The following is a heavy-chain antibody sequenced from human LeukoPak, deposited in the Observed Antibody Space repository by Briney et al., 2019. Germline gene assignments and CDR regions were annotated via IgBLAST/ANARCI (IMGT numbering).Heavy chain of an antibody. CDR2: IGISSGNT. Sequence: GGSLRLSCAASGFPFNDYSMNWARQAPGKGLEWISYIGISSGNTKYADSVKGRFTISGDNAKNSLYLQMNNLRVEDTAVYYCARDHNYAFDNWGQGTLVTVSS. CDR1: GFPFNDYS. D-gene: IGHD1-1*01. CDR3: ARDHNYAFDN. J-gene: IGHJ4*02. V-gene: IGHV3-48*04.